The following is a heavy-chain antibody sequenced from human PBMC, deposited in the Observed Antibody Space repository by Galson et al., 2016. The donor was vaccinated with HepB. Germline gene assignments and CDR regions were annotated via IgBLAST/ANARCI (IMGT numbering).Heavy chain of an antibody. J-gene: IGHJ6*02. V-gene: IGHV1-18*01. CDR1: GYIFGTHA. CDR2: LSDYNGNT. D-gene: IGHD3-10*01. CDR3: AREPSSSGRKYYYYGMDV. Sequence: SVKVSCKASGYIFGTHAINWVRQAPGQGLEWMGWLSDYNGNTNYAQKLQGRVTMTTNTSTNTAYMELKSLRSDDTAVYYCAREPSSSGRKYYYYGMDVWGQGTTVTVSS.